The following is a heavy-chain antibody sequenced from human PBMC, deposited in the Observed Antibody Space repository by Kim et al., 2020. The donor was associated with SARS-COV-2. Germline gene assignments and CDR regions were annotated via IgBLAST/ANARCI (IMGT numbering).Heavy chain of an antibody. V-gene: IGHV3-64D*09. J-gene: IGHJ6*02. CDR1: GFTFSSYA. Sequence: GGSLRLSCSASGFTFSSYAMHWVRQAPGKGLEYVSAISSNGGSTYYADSVKGRFTISRDNSKNTLYLQVSSLRAEDTAVYYCVHGDNSPYYYYGMDVWGQGTTVTVSS. D-gene: IGHD4-17*01. CDR2: ISSNGGST. CDR3: VHGDNSPYYYYGMDV.